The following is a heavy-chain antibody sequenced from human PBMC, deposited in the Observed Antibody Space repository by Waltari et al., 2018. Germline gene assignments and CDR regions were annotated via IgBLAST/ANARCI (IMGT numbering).Heavy chain of an antibody. CDR2: IYTSGST. V-gene: IGHV4-61*02. J-gene: IGHJ4*02. Sequence: QVQLQESGPGLVKPSQTLSLTCTVSGGSISSGSYYWSWIRQPAGNGLEWIWRIYTSGSTTYNPSLKSRVTISVDTSKNQFSLKLSSVTAADTAVYYCARERLTETLDYWGQGTLVTVSS. CDR3: ARERLTETLDY. CDR1: GGSISSGSYY. D-gene: IGHD1-1*01.